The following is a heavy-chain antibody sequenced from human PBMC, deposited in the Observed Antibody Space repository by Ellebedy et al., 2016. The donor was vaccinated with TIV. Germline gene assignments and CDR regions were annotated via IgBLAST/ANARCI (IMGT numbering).Heavy chain of an antibody. V-gene: IGHV4-39*07. CDR2: MSSSGST. J-gene: IGHJ5*01. Sequence: SEPLSLTXSVSGDSTYSSNFYWGWVRQPPGKGLEWIGIMSSSGSTYYNPSLKSRVTMSVDTSQFSLKLTSVTAADTAVYYGATDRDRRWFYFWGQGTLVTVSS. CDR1: GDSTYSSNFY. CDR3: ATDRDRRWFYF. D-gene: IGHD1-14*01.